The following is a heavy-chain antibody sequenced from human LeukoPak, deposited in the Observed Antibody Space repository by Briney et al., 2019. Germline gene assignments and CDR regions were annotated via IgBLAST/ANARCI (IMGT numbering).Heavy chain of an antibody. D-gene: IGHD4-23*01. Sequence: GGSLRLSCAASGFTFNSYWMHWVRRAPGKGLVLVSRINSDGSTTTYADSVKGRFTVSRDNAKNTLYLQMNSLRAEDTAVYYCSSLTTVANDAFDIWGQGTMVTASS. CDR1: GFTFNSYW. CDR2: INSDGSTT. V-gene: IGHV3-74*01. J-gene: IGHJ3*02. CDR3: SSLTTVANDAFDI.